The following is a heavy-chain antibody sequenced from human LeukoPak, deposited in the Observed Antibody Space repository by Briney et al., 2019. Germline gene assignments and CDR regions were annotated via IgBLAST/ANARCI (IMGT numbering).Heavy chain of an antibody. CDR1: GDTISAYS. Sequence: SVKVSCKAAGDTISAYSLNWVRQAPGQGLEWMGGIIPIFGRAYYAQNFQGRLTITADKSTSTAYMELSSLGSEDTAIYYCAKGRGRLHVNRGVYNYHYYMEVWGTGTTVTISS. CDR3: AKGRGRLHVNRGVYNYHYYMEV. D-gene: IGHD3-10*01. V-gene: IGHV1-69*06. CDR2: IIPIFGRA. J-gene: IGHJ6*03.